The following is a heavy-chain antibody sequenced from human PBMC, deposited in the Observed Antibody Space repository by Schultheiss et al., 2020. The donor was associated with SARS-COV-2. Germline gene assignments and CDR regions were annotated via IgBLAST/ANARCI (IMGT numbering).Heavy chain of an antibody. Sequence: GGSLRLSCAASGFTFSGSAMHWVRQAPGKGLEWVAVIWYDGSNKYYADSVKGRFTISRDNSKNTLYLQMNSLRAEDTAVYYCAKDGSGWSIGYWGQGTLVTVSS. CDR2: IWYDGSNK. CDR1: GFTFSGSA. V-gene: IGHV3-33*06. CDR3: AKDGSGWSIGY. D-gene: IGHD6-19*01. J-gene: IGHJ4*02.